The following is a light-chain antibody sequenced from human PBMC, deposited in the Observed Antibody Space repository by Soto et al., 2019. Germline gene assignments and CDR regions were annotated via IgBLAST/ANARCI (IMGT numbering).Light chain of an antibody. Sequence: QSALTQPASVSGSPGQSITISCTGTSSDVGGYNYVSRYQQHPGKAPKLMIYDVSNRPSGVFNRFSGSKSGNTASLTISGLQAEDEADYYCSSYTSSSTPLYVFGTGTKVTVL. CDR1: SSDVGGYNY. CDR2: DVS. V-gene: IGLV2-14*01. CDR3: SSYTSSSTPLYV. J-gene: IGLJ1*01.